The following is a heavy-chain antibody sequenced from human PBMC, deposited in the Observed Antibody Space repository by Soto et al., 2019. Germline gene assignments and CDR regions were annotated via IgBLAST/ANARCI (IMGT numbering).Heavy chain of an antibody. J-gene: IGHJ4*01. CDR2: INPTGGST. CDR3: ARDLSIYYDSSGYDY. CDR1: GYTFSAYY. V-gene: IGHV1-46*01. D-gene: IGHD3-22*01. Sequence: ASVKVSCKASGYTFSAYYIHWVRQAPGQRLEWMGVINPTGGSTNYAQKFQDRVTMTRDTSTGTAYMELSSLTSDDTAVYYCARDLSIYYDSSGYDYWG.